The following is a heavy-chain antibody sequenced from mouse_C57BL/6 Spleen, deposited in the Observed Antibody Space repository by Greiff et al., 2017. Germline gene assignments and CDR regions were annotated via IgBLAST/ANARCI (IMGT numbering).Heavy chain of an antibody. D-gene: IGHD3-2*02. J-gene: IGHJ3*01. CDR2: IDPSDSYT. V-gene: IGHV1-59*01. Sequence: VQLQQPGAELVRPGTSVKLSCKASGYTFTSYWMHWVKQRPGQGLEWIGVIDPSDSYTNYNQKFKGKATLTVDTSSSTAYMQLSSLTSEDSAVYYWARSGSSGSAWLAYWGQGTLVTVSA. CDR3: ARSGSSGSAWLAY. CDR1: GYTFTSYW.